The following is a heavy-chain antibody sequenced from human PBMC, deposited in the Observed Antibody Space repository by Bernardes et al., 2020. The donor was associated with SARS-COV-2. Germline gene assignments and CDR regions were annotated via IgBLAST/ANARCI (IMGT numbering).Heavy chain of an antibody. CDR1: GYSFSSYG. J-gene: IGHJ4*02. CDR2: ISAYNGNI. D-gene: IGHD3-16*01. Sequence: ASVKVSCKASGYSFSSYGIIWVRQAPGQGLEWMGWISAYNGNIEYAQKFQGRVTMTTDTSANTGYIDLRSLRSDDTAVYYCARESTPGLRAIGYWGQGTLVTVSS. V-gene: IGHV1-18*01. CDR3: ARESTPGLRAIGY.